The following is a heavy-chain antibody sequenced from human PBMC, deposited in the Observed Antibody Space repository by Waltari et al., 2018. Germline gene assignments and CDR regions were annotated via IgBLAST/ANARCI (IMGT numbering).Heavy chain of an antibody. Sequence: QVQLQESGPGLVKPSQTLSLMCTVSGGSISSGDYQWSGIRQPPGKGLEWIGYIYYSGSTYYNPSLKSRVTISVDTSKNQFSLKLSSVTAADTAVYYCARVNEGTAAGNNWFDPWGQGTLVTVSS. CDR1: GGSISSGDYQ. CDR3: ARVNEGTAAGNNWFDP. V-gene: IGHV4-30-4*01. CDR2: IYYSGST. J-gene: IGHJ5*02. D-gene: IGHD6-13*01.